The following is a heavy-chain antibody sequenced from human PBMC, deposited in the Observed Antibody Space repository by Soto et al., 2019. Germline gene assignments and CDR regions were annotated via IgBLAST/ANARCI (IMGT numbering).Heavy chain of an antibody. CDR1: AYFLSSGYY. Sequence: SETLSLTCAVSAYFLSSGYYWGWIRQPPGKGLEWIGSMSHSGSTHYNQSLKSRVSISVYRCRSHLSLRLSSVSASDTDVYYCARGHIVVVHTVGWFGPWGQGTLVTVSS. D-gene: IGHD2-2*01. J-gene: IGHJ5*02. CDR2: MSHSGST. CDR3: ARGHIVVVHTVGWFGP. V-gene: IGHV4-38-2*01.